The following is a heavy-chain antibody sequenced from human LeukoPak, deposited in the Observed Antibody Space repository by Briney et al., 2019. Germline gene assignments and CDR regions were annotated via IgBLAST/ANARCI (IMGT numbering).Heavy chain of an antibody. J-gene: IGHJ3*02. CDR1: GGSISSYY. CDR3: ARFHYSNAFDI. CDR2: IYSTGST. D-gene: IGHD4-11*01. V-gene: IGHV4-4*07. Sequence: PSETLSLTCTVSGGSISSYYSTWIRQPAGKGLEWIGRIYSTGSTNYNPSLKSRVTMSVDTSKNQFSLKLSSLTAADTAVYYCARFHYSNAFDIWGQGTMVTVSS.